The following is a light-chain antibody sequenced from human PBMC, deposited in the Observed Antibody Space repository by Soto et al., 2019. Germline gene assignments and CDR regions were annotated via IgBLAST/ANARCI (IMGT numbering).Light chain of an antibody. V-gene: IGKV3-15*01. CDR2: GAS. Sequence: EILMTQSPATLSVSPGERATLSCRASQSVSSNLAWYQQKPGQAPRLLIYGASTRATGIPARFSGSGSGTEFTLTISSLQSEDFAVYYCKQYNNWLRTFGQGTRV. CDR1: QSVSSN. J-gene: IGKJ1*01. CDR3: KQYNNWLRT.